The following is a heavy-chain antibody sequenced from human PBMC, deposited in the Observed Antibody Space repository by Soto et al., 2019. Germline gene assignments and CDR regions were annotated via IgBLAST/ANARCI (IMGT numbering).Heavy chain of an antibody. V-gene: IGHV3-30*03. CDR1: GFTFSSYG. D-gene: IGHD3-3*01. Sequence: GGSLRLSCAASGFTFSSYGMHWVRQAPGKGLEWVAVISYDGSNKYYADSVKGRFTISRDNSKNTLYLQMNSLRAEDTAVYYCACITIFGVVTPGPWGQGTLVTVS. CDR3: ACITIFGVVTPGP. J-gene: IGHJ5*02. CDR2: ISYDGSNK.